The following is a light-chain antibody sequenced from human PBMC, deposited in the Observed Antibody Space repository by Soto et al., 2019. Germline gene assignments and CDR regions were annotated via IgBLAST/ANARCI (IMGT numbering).Light chain of an antibody. CDR2: AAS. CDR3: LQDHNYPWT. CDR1: QGIRND. Sequence: AIQMTQSPSSLSASVGDRVTITCRASQGIRNDLGWFQQKPGEAPNLLIYAASSLQSGVPSRFSGSGSGTDFSLTISSLQPEDFATYYCLQDHNYPWTFGQGTKVEVK. V-gene: IGKV1-6*01. J-gene: IGKJ1*01.